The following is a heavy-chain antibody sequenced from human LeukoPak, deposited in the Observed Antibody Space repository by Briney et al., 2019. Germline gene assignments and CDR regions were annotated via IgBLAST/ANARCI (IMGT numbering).Heavy chain of an antibody. CDR3: ARDRHDYGDYFDY. CDR2: IKQDGSEK. V-gene: IGHV3-7*01. Sequence: GGSLRLSCAASGFTFSSYWMSWVRRAPGKGLEWVANIKQDGSEKYYVDSVKGRFTISRDNAKNSLYLQMNSLRAEDTAVYYCARDRHDYGDYFDYWGQGTLVTVSS. CDR1: GFTFSSYW. J-gene: IGHJ4*02. D-gene: IGHD4-17*01.